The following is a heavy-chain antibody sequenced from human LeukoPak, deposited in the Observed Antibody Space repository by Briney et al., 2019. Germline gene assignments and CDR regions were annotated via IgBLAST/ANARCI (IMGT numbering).Heavy chain of an antibody. J-gene: IGHJ4*02. V-gene: IGHV3-48*04. Sequence: GGSLRLSCAASGFTFSSYNMNWVRQAPGKGLEWVSYISYSSSTIYYADSVKGRFIISRDNAKNSLYLQMNSLRAEDTAVYYCARDWEGVTRRPRFDYWGQGTLVTVSS. CDR3: ARDWEGVTRRPRFDY. D-gene: IGHD1-26*01. CDR1: GFTFSSYN. CDR2: ISYSSSTI.